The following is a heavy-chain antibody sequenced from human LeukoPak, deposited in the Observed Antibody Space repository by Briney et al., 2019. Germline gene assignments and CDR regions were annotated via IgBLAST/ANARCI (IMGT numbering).Heavy chain of an antibody. CDR1: GYTFTGYY. V-gene: IGHV1-2*02. D-gene: IGHD6-13*01. Sequence: GASVKVSCEASGYTFTGYYMHWVRQAPGQGLEWMGWINPNSGGTNYAQKFQGRVTMTRDTSISTAYMELSRLRSDDTAVYYCARVRGYISRGGMDVWGQGTTVTVSS. CDR3: ARVRGYISRGGMDV. J-gene: IGHJ6*02. CDR2: INPNSGGT.